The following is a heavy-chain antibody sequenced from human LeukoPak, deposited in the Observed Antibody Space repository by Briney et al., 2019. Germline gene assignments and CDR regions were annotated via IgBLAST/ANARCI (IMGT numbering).Heavy chain of an antibody. Sequence: GGSLRLSCAASGFTFSDYYMSWIRHAPGKGLEWVSYISSSGSTIYYADSVKGRFTISRDNAKNSLYLHMNSLRAEDTAVYYCAREPGYSSGWFINDYWGQGTLVTVSS. CDR2: ISSSGSTI. CDR3: AREPGYSSGWFINDY. CDR1: GFTFSDYY. D-gene: IGHD6-19*01. J-gene: IGHJ4*02. V-gene: IGHV3-11*01.